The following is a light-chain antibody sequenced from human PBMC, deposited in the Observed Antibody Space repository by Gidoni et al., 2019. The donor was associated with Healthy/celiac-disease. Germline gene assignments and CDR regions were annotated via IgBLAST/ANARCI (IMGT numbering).Light chain of an antibody. Sequence: SSELTQDPAVSVALGQTVRSTCQGDSLRSYYASWYQQKPGQAPVLVIYGKNNRPSVIPDRFSGSSLGNTASLTITVAQAEDEADYYFNSRDSSGNHYVFGTGTNVTVL. CDR1: SLRSYY. CDR3: NSRDSSGNHYV. J-gene: IGLJ1*01. CDR2: GKN. V-gene: IGLV3-19*01.